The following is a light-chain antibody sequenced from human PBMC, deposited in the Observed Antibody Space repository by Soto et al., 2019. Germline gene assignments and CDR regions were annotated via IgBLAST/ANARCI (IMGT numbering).Light chain of an antibody. CDR2: NAS. CDR3: QPFHYLPPLT. J-gene: IGKJ4*01. Sequence: EIVMTQSPATLSVTPGERATLSCRASQSVSSNLAWYQQKPGQAPRLLMFNASTRATGIPARFSGSGSGTEFTLTITSLQSEDFAVYYCQPFHYLPPLTFGGGTKVEIK. V-gene: IGKV3-15*01. CDR1: QSVSSN.